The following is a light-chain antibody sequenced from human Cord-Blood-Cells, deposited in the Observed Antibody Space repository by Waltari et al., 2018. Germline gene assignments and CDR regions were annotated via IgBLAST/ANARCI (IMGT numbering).Light chain of an antibody. CDR1: SGHSSYI. V-gene: IGLV4-60*03. Sequence: QPVLTQSSSASASLGSSVKLTCTLSSGHSSYIIAWHQQQPGEAPRYLMKLEGSGSYNKGSGVPDRFSGSSSGADCYLTISDLQSEDEADYYCETWDSNTVVFGGGTKLTVL. CDR2: LEGSGSY. CDR3: ETWDSNTVV. J-gene: IGLJ2*01.